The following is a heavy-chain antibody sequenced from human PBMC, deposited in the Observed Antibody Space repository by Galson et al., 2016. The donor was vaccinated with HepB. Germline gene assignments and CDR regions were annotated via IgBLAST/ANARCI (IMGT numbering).Heavy chain of an antibody. Sequence: ETLSLTCSVSGDSITNYFWNWIRQSPGRGLEWIGHTSYGVTTMYNPSLRSRVTMSVDTSKNHLTLELRYATAADTAVYFCAAGYNWDYWGEGILVTVSS. D-gene: IGHD5-24*01. J-gene: IGHJ4*02. CDR1: GDSITNYF. CDR2: TSYGVTT. V-gene: IGHV4-59*01. CDR3: AAGYNWDY.